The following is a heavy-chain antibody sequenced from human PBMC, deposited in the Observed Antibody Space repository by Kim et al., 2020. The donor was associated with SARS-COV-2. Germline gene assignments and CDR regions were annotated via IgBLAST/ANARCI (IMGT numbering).Heavy chain of an antibody. V-gene: IGHV1-69*04. D-gene: IGHD5-18*01. Sequence: QKFQGRVTITADKSTSTAYMELSSLRSENTAVYYCARDWRWVDTGSMDVWGKGTTVTVSS. J-gene: IGHJ6*03. CDR3: ARDWRWVDTGSMDV.